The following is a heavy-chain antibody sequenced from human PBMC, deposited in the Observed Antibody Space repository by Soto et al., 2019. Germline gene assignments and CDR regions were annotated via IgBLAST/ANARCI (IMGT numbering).Heavy chain of an antibody. J-gene: IGHJ6*02. CDR3: ARDQDDFWSGRRYYYYGMDV. CDR1: GFTFFSYG. Sequence: SLRLSCAASGFTFFSYGMHWVLQSPVKGLEWVAVIWYDGSNKYYADSVKGRFTISRDNSKNTLYLQMNSLRAEDTAVYYCARDQDDFWSGRRYYYYGMDVWGQGTTVTVSS. V-gene: IGHV3-33*01. D-gene: IGHD3-3*01. CDR2: IWYDGSNK.